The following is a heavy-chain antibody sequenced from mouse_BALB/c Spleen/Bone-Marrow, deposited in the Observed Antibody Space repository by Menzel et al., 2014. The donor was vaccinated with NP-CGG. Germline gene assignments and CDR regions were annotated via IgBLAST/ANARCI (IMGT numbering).Heavy chain of an antibody. V-gene: IGHV2-9*02. D-gene: IGHD1-1*01. Sequence: VKVVESGPGLVAPSQSLSITCTVSGFSLTSYGVHWVRQPPGKGLEWLGVIWAGGSTNYNSALMSRLSIGKDNSKSQVFLKMNSLQTDDTAMYYCARDYYGSSYFDYWGQGTTLTVSS. J-gene: IGHJ2*01. CDR2: IWAGGST. CDR1: GFSLTSYG. CDR3: ARDYYGSSYFDY.